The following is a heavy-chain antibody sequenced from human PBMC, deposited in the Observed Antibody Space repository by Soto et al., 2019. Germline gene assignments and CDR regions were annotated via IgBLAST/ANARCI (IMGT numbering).Heavy chain of an antibody. CDR2: INNDGSDT. D-gene: IGHD1-26*01. Sequence: PGGSLRLSCAASGFTFSSYWMHWVRQAPGRGLVWVSRINNDGSDTSYADSVKGRFTISLDTSKNQLSLKLTSMTAADTAVYYCARDMHAGFTHYFDPWGQGTLVTVSS. CDR3: ARDMHAGFTHYFDP. V-gene: IGHV3-74*01. J-gene: IGHJ5*02. CDR1: GFTFSSYW.